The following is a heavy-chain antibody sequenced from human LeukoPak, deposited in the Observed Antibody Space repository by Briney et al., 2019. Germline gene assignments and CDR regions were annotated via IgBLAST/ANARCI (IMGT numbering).Heavy chain of an antibody. CDR1: GFTFSSYA. CDR3: AKVIAVALYYYYGMDV. J-gene: IGHJ6*02. CDR2: ISGSGGST. V-gene: IGHV3-23*01. Sequence: GGSLRLSCAASGFTFSSYAMSWVSQAPGKGLEWVSAISGSGGSTYYADSVKGRFTICRDNSKNTLYLQMNSLRAEDTALYYCAKVIAVALYYYYGMDVWGQGTTVTVSS. D-gene: IGHD6-19*01.